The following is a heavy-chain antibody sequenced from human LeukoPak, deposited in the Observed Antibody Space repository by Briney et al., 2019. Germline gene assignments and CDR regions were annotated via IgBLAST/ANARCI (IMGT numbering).Heavy chain of an antibody. Sequence: SETLSLTCTVSGGSISSYYWSWIRQPAGKALEWIGRFYSSENYNYIPSLKSRVTMSVDTSKNQFSLKLSSVIAADTAVYYCARGSGRYHYMDVWGKGTTVTVSS. V-gene: IGHV4-4*07. J-gene: IGHJ6*03. CDR3: ARGSGRYHYMDV. CDR1: GGSISSYY. D-gene: IGHD1-14*01. CDR2: FYSSENY.